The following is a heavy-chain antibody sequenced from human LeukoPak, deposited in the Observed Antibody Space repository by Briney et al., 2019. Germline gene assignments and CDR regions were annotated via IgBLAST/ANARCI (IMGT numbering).Heavy chain of an antibody. CDR3: ARGQLANWFDP. Sequence: PSETLSLTCTVSGGSISSGGYYWSWIRQPPGKGLEWIGSIYHSGSTYYNPSLKSRVTISVDTSKNQFSLKLSSVTAADTAVYYCARGQLANWFDPWGQGTLVTVSS. CDR2: IYHSGST. J-gene: IGHJ5*02. V-gene: IGHV4-39*07. D-gene: IGHD6-13*01. CDR1: GGSISSGGYY.